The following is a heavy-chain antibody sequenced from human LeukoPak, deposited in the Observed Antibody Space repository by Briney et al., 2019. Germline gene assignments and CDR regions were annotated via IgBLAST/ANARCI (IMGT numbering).Heavy chain of an antibody. J-gene: IGHJ4*02. CDR2: IYYSGST. CDR1: GGSISAFY. Sequence: SETLSLTCTVSGGSISAFYWSWIRQPPGKGLEGIGSIYYSGSTNYNPSLQSRVTISVDTSKNQFSLKLTSVTAADTAVYYCAGRGPGTGWSFDYWGQGTLVTVSS. V-gene: IGHV4-59*08. CDR3: AGRGPGTGWSFDY. D-gene: IGHD6-19*01.